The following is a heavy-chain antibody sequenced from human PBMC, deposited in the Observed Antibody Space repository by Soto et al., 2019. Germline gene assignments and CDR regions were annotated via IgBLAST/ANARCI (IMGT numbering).Heavy chain of an antibody. Sequence: GGSLRLSCAASGFTFSSFWMSWVRQAPGKGLEWVAIIKQDGSEKYYVDSVTGRFIVSRDNAEKSLYLQMNSLRPEDTALYYCVRGYSDYTDYFDYWGQGTLVTVSS. CDR3: VRGYSDYTDYFDY. V-gene: IGHV3-7*03. J-gene: IGHJ4*02. CDR1: GFTFSSFW. CDR2: IKQDGSEK. D-gene: IGHD5-12*01.